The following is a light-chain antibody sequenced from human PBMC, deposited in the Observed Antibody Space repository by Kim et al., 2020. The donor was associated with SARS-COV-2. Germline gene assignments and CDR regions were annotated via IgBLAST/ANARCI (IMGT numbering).Light chain of an antibody. V-gene: IGLV3-19*01. CDR2: GKN. Sequence: SSELTQDPAVSVALGQTVRITCQGDSLRSYYASWYQQKPGQAPVLVIYGKNNRPSVIPDRFSGSSSGNTASLTITGAQAEDEAYYYCNSRDSSGNLWVFGGGTKLTVL. CDR1: SLRSYY. J-gene: IGLJ3*02. CDR3: NSRDSSGNLWV.